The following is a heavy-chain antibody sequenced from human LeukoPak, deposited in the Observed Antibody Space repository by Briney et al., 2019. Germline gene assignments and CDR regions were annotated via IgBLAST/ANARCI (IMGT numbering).Heavy chain of an antibody. CDR2: INPSGGST. CDR3: ARVPPRESSPGVVGATRKPYYFDY. Sequence: ASVKVSCKASGYTFTSYYIHWMRQAPGQGLEWMGIINPSGGSTSYAQKLQGRVTMTTDTSTTTAYMELRSLRSDDTAVYYCARVPPRESSPGVVGATRKPYYFDYWGQGTLVTVSS. CDR1: GYTFTSYY. D-gene: IGHD1-26*01. V-gene: IGHV1-46*01. J-gene: IGHJ4*02.